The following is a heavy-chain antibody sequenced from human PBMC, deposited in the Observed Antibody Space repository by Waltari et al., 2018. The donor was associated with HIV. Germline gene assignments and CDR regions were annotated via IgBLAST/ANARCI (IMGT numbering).Heavy chain of an antibody. CDR3: ARFVVGSGWFDP. CDR2: IYYSGST. J-gene: IGHJ5*02. V-gene: IGHV4-59*01. D-gene: IGHD2-2*01. CDR1: GGSISSYY. Sequence: QVQLQESGPGLVKPSETLSLTCTVSGGSISSYYWSWIRQPPGKGLEWIVYIYYSGSTNYNPSLKSRVTISVDTSKNQFSLKLSSVTAADTAVYYCARFVVGSGWFDPWGQGTLVTVSS.